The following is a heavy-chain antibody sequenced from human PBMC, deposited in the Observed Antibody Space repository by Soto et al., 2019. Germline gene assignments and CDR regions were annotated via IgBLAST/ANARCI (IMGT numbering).Heavy chain of an antibody. V-gene: IGHV1-2*04. CDR2: INPNSGGT. Sequence: ASVKVSCKASGYTFTGYYMHRVRQAPGQGLEWMGWINPNSGGTNYAQKFQGWVTMTRDTSISTAYMELSRLRSDDTAVYYCARGGAARRVVYYYGMDVWGQGTTVTVSS. CDR3: ARGGAARRVVYYYGMDV. D-gene: IGHD6-6*01. CDR1: GYTFTGYY. J-gene: IGHJ6*02.